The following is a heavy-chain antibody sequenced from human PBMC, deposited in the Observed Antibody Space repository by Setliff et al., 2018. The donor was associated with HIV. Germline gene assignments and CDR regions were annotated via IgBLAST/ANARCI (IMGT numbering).Heavy chain of an antibody. CDR1: GFTFSNYA. CDR2: ISYDGSEE. CDR3: TKDHLSGWASDC. J-gene: IGHJ4*02. D-gene: IGHD6-19*01. Sequence: LSLSCAASGFTFSNYAMHWVRQAPGKGLEWVAVISYDGSEEYYVDSVKGRFTISRDNAKNSVYLQMNSLRVEDTAMYYCTKDHLSGWASDCWGQGTLVTVSS. V-gene: IGHV3-30*04.